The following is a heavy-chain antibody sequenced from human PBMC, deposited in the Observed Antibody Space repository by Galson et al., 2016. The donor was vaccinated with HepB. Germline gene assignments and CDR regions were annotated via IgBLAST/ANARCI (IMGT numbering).Heavy chain of an antibody. V-gene: IGHV3-30-3*01. J-gene: IGHJ4*02. Sequence: SPRLFCAASGFSFRSHAMHWVRQAPGKGLEWVAVISHDGNNKYYADSVKGRFTISRDNSKNTLYVQMSSLRPEDTAVYYCARDRGRSSWYSNFDYWGQGTLVTVSS. CDR3: ARDRGRSSWYSNFDY. D-gene: IGHD6-13*01. CDR2: ISHDGNNK. CDR1: GFSFRSHA.